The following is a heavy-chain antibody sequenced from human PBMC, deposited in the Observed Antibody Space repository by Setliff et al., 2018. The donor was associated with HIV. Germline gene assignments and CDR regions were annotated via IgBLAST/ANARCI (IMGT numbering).Heavy chain of an antibody. CDR3: ARPQWELGVDYYGMDV. D-gene: IGHD1-26*01. V-gene: IGHV1-69*10. CDR1: GDTLSIHP. CDR2: IIPLLGIA. Sequence: SVKVSCKASGDTLSIHPISWVRQAPGQGLEWMGGIIPLLGIASYSQKFQGRVTITADKSTSTAYMELSSLRSEDTAVYYCARPQWELGVDYYGMDVWGQGTTVTVSS. J-gene: IGHJ6*02.